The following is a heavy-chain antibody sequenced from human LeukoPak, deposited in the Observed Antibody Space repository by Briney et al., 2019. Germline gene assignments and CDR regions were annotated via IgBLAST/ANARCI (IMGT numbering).Heavy chain of an antibody. CDR2: ISAYNGNT. CDR1: GYTFTSYG. D-gene: IGHD2-2*01. J-gene: IGHJ6*02. Sequence: GASVEVSCTASGYTFTSYGISWVRQAPGQGLEWMGWISAYNGNTNYAQKLQGRVTMTTDTSTSTAYMELRSLRSDDTAVYYCASPTADYYYGMDVWGQGTTVTVSS. CDR3: ASPTADYYYGMDV. V-gene: IGHV1-18*01.